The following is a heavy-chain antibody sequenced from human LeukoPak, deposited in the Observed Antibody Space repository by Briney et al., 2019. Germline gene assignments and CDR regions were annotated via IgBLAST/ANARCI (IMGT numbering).Heavy chain of an antibody. CDR3: ARLPIWFGEVTNDY. CDR1: GGSFSGYY. Sequence: TSGTLSLTCDVYGGSFSGYYWSWIRQPPGKGLEWIGEINHSGSTNYNPSLKSRVTISVDTSKNQFSLKLSSVTAADTAVYYCARLPIWFGEVTNDYWGQGTLVTVSS. V-gene: IGHV4-34*01. CDR2: INHSGST. J-gene: IGHJ4*02. D-gene: IGHD3-10*01.